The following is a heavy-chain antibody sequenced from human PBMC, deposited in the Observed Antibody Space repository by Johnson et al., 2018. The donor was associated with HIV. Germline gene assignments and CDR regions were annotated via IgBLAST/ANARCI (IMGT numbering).Heavy chain of an antibody. CDR3: AKGADYADYEGAFDI. V-gene: IGHV3-66*01. Sequence: MQLVESGGGLVQPGGSLRLSCAASGFSISSNYMSWIRQAPGKGLEWVSVIYSGGSTYYADSVKGRFTIPRDSSKNTVYLQMNSLRVEDTAVYYCAKGADYADYEGAFDIWGQGTMVTVSS. CDR1: GFSISSNY. D-gene: IGHD4-17*01. J-gene: IGHJ3*02. CDR2: IYSGGST.